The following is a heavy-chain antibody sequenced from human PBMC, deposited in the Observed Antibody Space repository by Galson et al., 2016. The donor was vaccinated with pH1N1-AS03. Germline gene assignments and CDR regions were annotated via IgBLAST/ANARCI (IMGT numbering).Heavy chain of an antibody. D-gene: IGHD6-13*01. CDR1: GDSISSTNYY. J-gene: IGHJ4*02. Sequence: LSLTCTVSGDSISSTNYYWSWLRQPPGKGLEWIGYIYYSGGTNYNPSLKSRVTISIDTSKNQFSLKLSSVTAADAALYYCAKTSLTRDPYSSSWYFDYWGQGTLVTVSS. CDR2: IYYSGGT. CDR3: AKTSLTRDPYSSSWYFDY. V-gene: IGHV4-61*01.